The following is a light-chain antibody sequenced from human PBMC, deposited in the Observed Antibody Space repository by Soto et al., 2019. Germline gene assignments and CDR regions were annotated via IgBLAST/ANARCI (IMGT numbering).Light chain of an antibody. V-gene: IGKV1-9*01. CDR2: AAS. CDR1: QGISSY. CDR3: QQLNSYPF. Sequence: DIQLTQSPSFLSASVGDRVTITCRASQGISSYLAWYQQKPGKAPKLLIYAASTLQSGVPSRFSGSGSGTEFTLTISSLQPEDVATYYCQQLNSYPFFGPGTKVDIK. J-gene: IGKJ3*01.